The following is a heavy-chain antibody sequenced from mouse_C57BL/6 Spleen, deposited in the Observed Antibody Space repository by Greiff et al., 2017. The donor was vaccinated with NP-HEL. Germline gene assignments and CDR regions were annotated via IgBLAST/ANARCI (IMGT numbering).Heavy chain of an antibody. D-gene: IGHD2-3*01. J-gene: IGHJ2*01. CDR2: IYPRDGST. CDR3: ARKDGYYLFDY. Sequence: VQLVESGPELVKPGASVKLSCKASGYTFTSYDINWVKQRPGQGLEWIGWIYPRDGSTKYNEKFKGKATLTVDTSSSTAYMELHSLTSEDSAVYFCARKDGYYLFDYWGQGTTLTVSS. V-gene: IGHV1-85*01. CDR1: GYTFTSYD.